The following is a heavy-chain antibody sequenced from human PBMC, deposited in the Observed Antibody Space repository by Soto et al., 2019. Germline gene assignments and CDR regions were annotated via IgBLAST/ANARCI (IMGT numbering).Heavy chain of an antibody. V-gene: IGHV6-1*01. CDR3: AGTTSHQWYYMDV. Sequence: QVQLQESGPGLVKPSQTLSLTCAISGDSVSSNSAAWNWIRLSPSRGLEWLARTYYRARWYNGYAVSVSSRITVNPDTSKNQFSLQLTSVTPEDTAVYFCAGTTSHQWYYMDVWGKGTTVTVSS. CDR1: GDSVSSNSAA. J-gene: IGHJ6*03. CDR2: TYYRARWYN. D-gene: IGHD1-7*01.